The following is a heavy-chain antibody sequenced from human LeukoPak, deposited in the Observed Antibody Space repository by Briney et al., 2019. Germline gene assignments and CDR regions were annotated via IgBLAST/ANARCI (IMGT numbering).Heavy chain of an antibody. CDR3: ATDVSSSSSTLFDY. D-gene: IGHD6-6*01. CDR2: FDPEDGET. Sequence: GASVKVSCKVSGYTLTELSMHWVRQAPGKGLEWMGGFDPEDGETIYAQKFQGRVTMTEDASTDTAYMELSSLRSEDTAVYYCATDVSSSSSTLFDYWGQGTLVTVSS. CDR1: GYTLTELS. J-gene: IGHJ4*02. V-gene: IGHV1-24*01.